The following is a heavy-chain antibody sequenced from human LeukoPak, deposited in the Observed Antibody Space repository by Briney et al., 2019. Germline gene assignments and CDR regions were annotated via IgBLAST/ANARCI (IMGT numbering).Heavy chain of an antibody. V-gene: IGHV4-34*01. CDR3: ARGVLDDY. CDR2: IKHSGST. D-gene: IGHD2-8*01. J-gene: IGHJ4*02. Sequence: SVSLSPLCAVYWGALSRYIWSWILPPPLTGLEWIGEIKHSGSTNYNPSLKSRVTISVDTSKNQFSLKLSSVTAADTAVYYCARGVLDDYWGQGTLVTVSS. CDR1: WGALSRYI.